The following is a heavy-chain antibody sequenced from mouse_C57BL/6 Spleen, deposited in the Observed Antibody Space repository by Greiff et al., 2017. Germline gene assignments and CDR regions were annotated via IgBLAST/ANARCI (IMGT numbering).Heavy chain of an antibody. CDR1: GYTFTSYW. Sequence: QVQLQQPGAELVKPGASVKMSCKASGYTFTSYWLTWVKQRPGQGLEWIGDIYPGSGSTNYNEKFKSKATLTVDTSSSTAYMQLSSLTSEDSAVYYCARTGYYSNLSYFDYWGQGTTLTVSS. CDR3: ARTGYYSNLSYFDY. V-gene: IGHV1-55*01. D-gene: IGHD2-5*01. CDR2: IYPGSGST. J-gene: IGHJ2*01.